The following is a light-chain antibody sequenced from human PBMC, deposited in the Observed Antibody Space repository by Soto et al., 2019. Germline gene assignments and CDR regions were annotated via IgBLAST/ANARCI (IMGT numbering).Light chain of an antibody. CDR2: STS. CDR3: AAWDDRLDVYV. V-gene: IGLV1-44*01. CDR1: SSNIGSNT. J-gene: IGLJ1*01. Sequence: VLTKPPSSSGTPGQIVAISCSGSSSNIGSNTVTWYQQLPGTAPKLLIYSTSQRSSGVPGRFSGSKSGASASLSISGLQSEDEADYYCAAWDDRLDVYVFGTGTKVTVL.